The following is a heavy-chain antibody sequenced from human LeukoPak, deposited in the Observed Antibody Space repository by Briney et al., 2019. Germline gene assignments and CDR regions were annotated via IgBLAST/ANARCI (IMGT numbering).Heavy chain of an antibody. J-gene: IGHJ1*01. V-gene: IGHV3-69-1*01. D-gene: IGHD2-15*01. CDR3: ARDREEYCSGGSCSSFQH. CDR2: ISGSSYI. Sequence: GGSLRLSCAASGFTFSHYSMNWVRQAPGRGLEGVSSISGSSYIYYADSVKGRFTISRHNAKNSLFLEMNSLRADDTAVYYCARDREEYCSGGSCSSFQHWGQGTLVSVSS. CDR1: GFTFSHYS.